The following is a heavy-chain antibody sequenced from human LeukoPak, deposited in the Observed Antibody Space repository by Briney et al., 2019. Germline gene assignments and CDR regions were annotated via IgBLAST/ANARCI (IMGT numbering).Heavy chain of an antibody. Sequence: PGGSLRLSCTASGFTFGDYAMSWFRQAPGKGLEWVGFIGGKAYGGTTEYAASVKGRFTISRDDSESTAYLQVNSLKTEDRAVYYCTRGSDTIFGVARDGFDSWGQGTLVTVSS. CDR1: GFTFGDYA. J-gene: IGHJ4*02. CDR2: IGGKAYGGTT. D-gene: IGHD3-3*01. CDR3: TRGSDTIFGVARDGFDS. V-gene: IGHV3-49*03.